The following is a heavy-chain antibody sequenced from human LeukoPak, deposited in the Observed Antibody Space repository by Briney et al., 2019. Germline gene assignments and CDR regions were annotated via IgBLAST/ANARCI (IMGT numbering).Heavy chain of an antibody. V-gene: IGHV5-51*01. CDR2: IHPGDSDT. CDR1: GYSFATYW. CDR3: ARQGDTAAAGAFNY. D-gene: IGHD6-13*01. J-gene: IGHJ4*02. Sequence: GESLKVSCKGSGYSFATYWLGWVRQMPGKGLEWMGIIHPGDSDTRYSPSFQGQVTISADRSIGTAYLQWSSLKASDTAMYYCARQGDTAAAGAFNYWGQGTLVTVSS.